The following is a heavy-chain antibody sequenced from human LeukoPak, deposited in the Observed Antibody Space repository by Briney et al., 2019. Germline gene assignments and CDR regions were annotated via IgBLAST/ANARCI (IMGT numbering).Heavy chain of an antibody. Sequence: PGGSLRLSCAASGFTFRDYAVYWVRRAPGKGLEYVSVISTDGSRIYYADSVKGRFTISRDNSKNTLYLQMGSLRAEDMAVYYCTRGVAISTSGWYDTFDYWGQGALVTVSS. CDR1: GFTFRDYA. V-gene: IGHV3-64*02. CDR3: TRGVAISTSGWYDTFDY. J-gene: IGHJ4*02. D-gene: IGHD6-19*01. CDR2: ISTDGSRI.